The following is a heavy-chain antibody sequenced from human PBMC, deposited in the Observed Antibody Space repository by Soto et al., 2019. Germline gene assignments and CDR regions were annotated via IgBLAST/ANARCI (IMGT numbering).Heavy chain of an antibody. CDR1: GGNITNYY. CDR2: IYYSGST. J-gene: IGHJ4*02. CDR3: ATMSGYYYDSSGYYSGDYFDY. Sequence: SATLSLTCNVCGGNITNYYWSWIQQHPGKGLEWIGYIYYSGSTNYNPSLKSRVTISVDTSKNQFSLKLSSVTAADTAVYYCATMSGYYYDSSGYYSGDYFDYWGQGTLVTVSS. V-gene: IGHV4-59*01. D-gene: IGHD3-22*01.